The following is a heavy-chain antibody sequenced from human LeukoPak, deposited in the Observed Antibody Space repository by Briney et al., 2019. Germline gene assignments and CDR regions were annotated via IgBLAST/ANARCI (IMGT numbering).Heavy chain of an antibody. Sequence: GGSLRLSCAASGFTFRSYGMHWVRQAPGKGLEWVAFIRYDGSNQHYADSVKGRFSLSRDNSKSTLFLQMNSLRAEDTAVYYCAKARVGIYDRSGYYLDYWGQGTLVTVSS. J-gene: IGHJ4*02. CDR3: AKARVGIYDRSGYYLDY. CDR2: IRYDGSNQ. D-gene: IGHD3-22*01. CDR1: GFTFRSYG. V-gene: IGHV3-30*02.